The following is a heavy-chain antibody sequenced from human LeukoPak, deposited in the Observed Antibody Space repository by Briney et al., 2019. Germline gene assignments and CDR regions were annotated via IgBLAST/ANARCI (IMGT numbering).Heavy chain of an antibody. Sequence: GGSLRLSCAASGFTFSSYEMNWVRQAPGKGLEWVSYISNSGTAIYYADSVKGRLTISRDNAKSSLYLQMNSLRAEDTAVYYCARAGYSMDTEYFQHWGQGTLVTVSS. J-gene: IGHJ1*01. CDR2: ISNSGTAI. CDR3: ARAGYSMDTEYFQH. V-gene: IGHV3-48*03. CDR1: GFTFSSYE. D-gene: IGHD5-18*01.